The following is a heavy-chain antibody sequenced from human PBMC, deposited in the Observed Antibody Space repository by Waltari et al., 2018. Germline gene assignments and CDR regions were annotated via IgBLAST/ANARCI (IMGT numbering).Heavy chain of an antibody. Sequence: QVQLQQWGAGLLKPSETLSLTCAVYGGSFSGYYWSWIRQPPGKGLEWIGSIYHSGSTYYNPSLKSRVTISVDTSKNQFSLKLSSVTAADTAVYYCARDRRKWFGESDWFDPWGQGTLVTVSS. V-gene: IGHV4-34*01. J-gene: IGHJ5*02. CDR1: GGSFSGYY. CDR2: IYHSGST. CDR3: ARDRRKWFGESDWFDP. D-gene: IGHD3-10*01.